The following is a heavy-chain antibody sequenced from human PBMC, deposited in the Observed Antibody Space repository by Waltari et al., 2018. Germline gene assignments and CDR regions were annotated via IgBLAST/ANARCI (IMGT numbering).Heavy chain of an antibody. D-gene: IGHD3-9*01. J-gene: IGHJ4*02. CDR3: ARPRLGHFDY. CDR1: GYSISSGYY. V-gene: IGHV4-38-2*01. CDR2: IYHSGST. Sequence: QVQLQESGPGLVKPSETLSLTCAVSGYSISSGYYWGWIRQPPGKGLEWIGSIYHSGSTYYNPSLKSRVTISVDTSKNQFSLKLSSVTAADTAVYYCARPRLGHFDYWGQGTLVTVSS.